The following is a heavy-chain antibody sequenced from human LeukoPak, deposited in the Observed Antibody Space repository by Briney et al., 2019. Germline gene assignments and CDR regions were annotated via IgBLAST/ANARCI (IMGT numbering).Heavy chain of an antibody. CDR1: GYTFTSYG. J-gene: IGHJ4*02. Sequence: PGASVKVSCKASGYTFTSYGISWVRQAPGKGLEWLSLISGTAGTTYYADSVKGRFTISRDNSKNTLFLQMTSLRVDDTVVYYCAKLGVTTPRDYWGQGTLVTVSS. CDR3: AKLGVTTPRDY. CDR2: ISGTAGTT. V-gene: IGHV3-23*01. D-gene: IGHD4-17*01.